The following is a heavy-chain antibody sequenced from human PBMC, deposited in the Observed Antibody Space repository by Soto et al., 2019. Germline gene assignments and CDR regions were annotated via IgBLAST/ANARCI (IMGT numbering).Heavy chain of an antibody. D-gene: IGHD3-16*01. Sequence: VQLVQSGAEMKKPGSSVKVSCKASGGTFSTYAISWVRQAPGQGLVWMGGIIPLFETSNYAQKLQGRLTISADESTSTAYMELSSLTSEDTAVYYCVPYFDRNAYQAAYQIWGQGTMVTVSS. CDR3: VPYFDRNAYQAAYQI. V-gene: IGHV1-69*12. J-gene: IGHJ3*01. CDR1: GGTFSTYA. CDR2: IIPLFETS.